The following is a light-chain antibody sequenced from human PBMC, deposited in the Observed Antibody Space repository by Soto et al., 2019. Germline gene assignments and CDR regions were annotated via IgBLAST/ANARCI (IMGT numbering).Light chain of an antibody. J-gene: IGKJ4*01. V-gene: IGKV3-15*01. CDR1: QNIRTN. CDR3: QQFNSWLLT. CDR2: DAS. Sequence: PGERATLSCRASQNIRTNLAWYQQKPGQPPRLLIYDASTRAAGIPARFIGSGSGTESTLTISSLQSEDFAIYYCQQFNSWLLTFGGGTKV.